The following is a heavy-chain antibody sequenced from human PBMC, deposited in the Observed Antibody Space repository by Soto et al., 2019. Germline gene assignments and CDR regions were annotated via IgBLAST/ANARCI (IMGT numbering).Heavy chain of an antibody. J-gene: IGHJ4*02. CDR2: IKGDGSEK. CDR1: GFTFSSSW. V-gene: IGHV3-7*01. D-gene: IGHD5-18*01. Sequence: EVQLVESGGGLVQPGGSLRLSCAASGFTFSSSWMNWVRQAPGKGLEWVAGIKGDGSEKYYVDIVKGRFTISRDNVENSLYLQMNSLRGEDSAVYFCARDRGYSSYDYWGLGTLVTVSS. CDR3: ARDRGYSSYDY.